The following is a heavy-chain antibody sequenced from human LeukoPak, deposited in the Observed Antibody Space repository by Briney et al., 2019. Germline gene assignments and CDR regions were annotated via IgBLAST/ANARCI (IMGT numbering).Heavy chain of an antibody. CDR1: GYSISSGYY. V-gene: IGHV4-38-2*01. CDR2: IYHSGST. D-gene: IGHD5-12*01. CDR3: ARAARYSGYDGLLKRYYFDY. J-gene: IGHJ4*02. Sequence: PSETLSLTCAVSGYSISSGYYWGWIRPPPGKGLEWIGSIYHSGSTYYNPSLKSRVTISVDTSKNQFSLKLSSVTAADTAVYYCARAARYSGYDGLLKRYYFDYWGQGTLVTVSS.